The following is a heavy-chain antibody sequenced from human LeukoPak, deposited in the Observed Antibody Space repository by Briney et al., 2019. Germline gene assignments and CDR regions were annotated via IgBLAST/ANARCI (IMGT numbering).Heavy chain of an antibody. CDR1: GFTVSNHA. D-gene: IGHD6-13*01. CDR2: IGSDGRST. J-gene: IGHJ4*02. CDR3: ARVAQGSSWYDY. Sequence: GGSLRLSCAASGFTVSNHAMRWVRQAPGKGLEYVSAIGSDGRSTYYANSVKGKFTISRDNTKNTLFLQMGSLRGEDMAVYFCARVAQGSSWYDYWGQGTLVTVSS. V-gene: IGHV3-64*01.